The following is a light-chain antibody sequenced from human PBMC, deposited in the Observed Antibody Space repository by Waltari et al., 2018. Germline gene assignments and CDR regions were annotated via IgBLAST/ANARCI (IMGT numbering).Light chain of an antibody. CDR1: QYVKNN. CDR3: QEYYSLPIT. CDR2: KAS. J-gene: IGKJ4*01. Sequence: DIQMTQSPSTLPASVGDRVTITCRASQYVKNNLAWFQQKPGKAPKVLIHKASRLESGVPSRFSGSGFGTEFNLSISSLQPDDFATYYCQEYYSLPITFGGGTKVETK. V-gene: IGKV1-5*03.